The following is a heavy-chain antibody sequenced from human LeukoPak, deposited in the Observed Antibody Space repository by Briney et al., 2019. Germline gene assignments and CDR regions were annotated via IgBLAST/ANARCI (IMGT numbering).Heavy chain of an antibody. CDR2: INHSGST. D-gene: IGHD3-3*01. CDR1: GGSFSGYY. Sequence: PSETLSLTCAVYGGSFSGYYWSWIRQPPGKGLEWIGEINHSGSTNYNPSLKSRVTISVDTSKNQFSLKLSSVTAADTAVYYCARGASIYRDLKPRYGMDAWGQGTTVTVSS. J-gene: IGHJ6*02. CDR3: ARGASIYRDLKPRYGMDA. V-gene: IGHV4-34*01.